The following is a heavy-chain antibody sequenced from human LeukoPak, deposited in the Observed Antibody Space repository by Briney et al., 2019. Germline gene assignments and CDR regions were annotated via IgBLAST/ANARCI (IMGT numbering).Heavy chain of an antibody. D-gene: IGHD3-22*01. CDR1: GFTFSSYS. CDR2: ITASGTAM. CDR3: ARAPYYSHVEFYFDY. Sequence: GGSLRLSCAASGFTFSSYSMNWVRQAPGKGLEWVSHITASGTAMFYADSVKGRFTISRDDAKNSLYLQMNSLRAEDTAVYYCARAPYYSHVEFYFDYWGQGPLVTVSS. V-gene: IGHV3-48*01. J-gene: IGHJ4*02.